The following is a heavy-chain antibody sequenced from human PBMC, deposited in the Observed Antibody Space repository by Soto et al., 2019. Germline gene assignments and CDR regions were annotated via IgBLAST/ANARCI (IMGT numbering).Heavy chain of an antibody. J-gene: IGHJ5*01. D-gene: IGHD3-16*01. V-gene: IGHV1-46*01. CDR2: INPHGGST. CDR1: RDTFSSYY. CDR3: ARSSGGNFGRIREGPNWFAP. Sequence: ASVKVSCKAPRDTFSSYYINWVRQAPGPGLEWMGVINPHGGSTAYAQKFMGRVTLTRDTSASTVYMEVSSLTSEDTAMYYCARSSGGNFGRIREGPNWFAPSGQGTLVTVSS.